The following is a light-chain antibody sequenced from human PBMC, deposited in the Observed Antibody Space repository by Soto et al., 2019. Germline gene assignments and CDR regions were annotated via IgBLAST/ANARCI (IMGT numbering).Light chain of an antibody. CDR2: EVT. V-gene: IGLV2-8*01. J-gene: IGLJ3*02. CDR1: SVDINY. CDR3: SSYAGRDIGV. Sequence: QSALTQPPSASGSRGQSVTIPCTGTSVDINYVSWFQQHPGKAPKLIICEVTKRPSGVPDRFSGSKSGNTASLTVSGLQDDDEADYYCSSYAGRDIGVFGGGTKLTVL.